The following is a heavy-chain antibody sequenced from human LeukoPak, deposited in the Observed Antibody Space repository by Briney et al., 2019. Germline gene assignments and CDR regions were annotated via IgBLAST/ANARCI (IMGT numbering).Heavy chain of an antibody. CDR1: GGSISSGSYY. J-gene: IGHJ6*02. CDR2: IYTSGST. Sequence: SETLSLTCTVSGGSISSGSYYWSWIRQPAGKGLEWIGRIYTSGSTNYNPSLKSRVTISVDTSKNQFSLKLSSVTAADTAVYYCARVTTSYYYYGMDVWGQGTTVTVSS. D-gene: IGHD4-11*01. V-gene: IGHV4-61*02. CDR3: ARVTTSYYYYGMDV.